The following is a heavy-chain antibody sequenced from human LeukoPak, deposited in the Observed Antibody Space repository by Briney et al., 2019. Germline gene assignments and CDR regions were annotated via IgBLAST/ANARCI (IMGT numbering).Heavy chain of an antibody. Sequence: SQTLSLTCVISGDSVSRNNAGWNWIRQSPSRGLEWLGRTYYRSKWYSDFAPSVRNRITITPDTSKNQFSLQLNSVTPEDTAVYYCARGRFWGSPVLKYWGQGTLVTVSS. V-gene: IGHV6-1*01. CDR2: TYYRSKWYS. J-gene: IGHJ1*01. D-gene: IGHD3-16*01. CDR1: GDSVSRNNAG. CDR3: ARGRFWGSPVLKY.